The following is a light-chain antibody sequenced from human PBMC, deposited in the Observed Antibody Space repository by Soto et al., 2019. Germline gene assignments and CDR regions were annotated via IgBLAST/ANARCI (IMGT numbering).Light chain of an antibody. CDR3: QSYDSNNHVV. Sequence: NFMLTQPHSVSESPGKTVTLSCTRSSGTIASFYVQWYQQRPGSAPTAVIFEDNQRPSGVPDRFSGSIDSSSNSASLTISGLQTEDEADYYCQSYDSNNHVVFGGGTQLTVL. J-gene: IGLJ2*01. CDR1: SGTIASFY. V-gene: IGLV6-57*04. CDR2: EDN.